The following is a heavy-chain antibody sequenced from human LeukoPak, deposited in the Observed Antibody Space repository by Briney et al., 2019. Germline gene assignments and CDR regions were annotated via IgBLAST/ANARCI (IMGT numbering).Heavy chain of an antibody. V-gene: IGHV3-30*18. Sequence: GGSLRLSCAASGFTFSSYGMHWVRQAPGKGLEWVAVISYDGSNKYYADSVKGRFTIPRDNSKNTLYLQMNSLRAEDTAVYYCTKSRSGRPRPYFDYWGQGTLVTVSS. CDR2: ISYDGSNK. J-gene: IGHJ4*02. D-gene: IGHD1-26*01. CDR3: TKSRSGRPRPYFDY. CDR1: GFTFSSYG.